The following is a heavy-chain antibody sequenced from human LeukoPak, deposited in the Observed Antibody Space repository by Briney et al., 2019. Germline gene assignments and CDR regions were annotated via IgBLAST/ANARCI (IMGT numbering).Heavy chain of an antibody. Sequence: GGSLRLSCAASGFTFSSYSMHWVRQAPGKGLEWVSGISRNSGSIGYADSVKGRFTISRDNAKNSLYLQMNSLRAEDMALYYCAKGSYYDFWSGYLYYFDYWGQGTLVTVFS. D-gene: IGHD3-3*01. CDR2: ISRNSGSI. J-gene: IGHJ4*02. CDR3: AKGSYYDFWSGYLYYFDY. CDR1: GFTFSSYS. V-gene: IGHV3-9*03.